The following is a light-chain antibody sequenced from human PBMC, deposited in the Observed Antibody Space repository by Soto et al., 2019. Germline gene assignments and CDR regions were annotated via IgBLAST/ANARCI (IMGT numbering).Light chain of an antibody. CDR3: AAWDDSLKAWV. CDR1: TSNIGSKT. Sequence: QSVLTQPPSASGTPGQRVTISCSGSTSNIGSKTVNWYQQLPGTDPKLLIYSDNQRPSEVPDRFAGSKSGTSASLAISGLESEDEADYYCAAWDDSLKAWVVGGGTKLTVL. CDR2: SDN. J-gene: IGLJ3*02. V-gene: IGLV1-44*01.